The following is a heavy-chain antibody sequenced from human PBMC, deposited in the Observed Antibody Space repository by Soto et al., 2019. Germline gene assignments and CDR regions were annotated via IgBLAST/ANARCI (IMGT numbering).Heavy chain of an antibody. J-gene: IGHJ4*02. CDR2: IIPILGIA. Sequence: QVQLVQSGAAVKKPGSSVKVSCKASGGTFSSYTISWVRQAPGQGLEWMGRIIPILGIANYAQKFQGRVTITADKSTSTAYMELSSLRSEDTAVYYCARGSDDYGDYGVDYWGQGTLVTVSS. CDR1: GGTFSSYT. CDR3: ARGSDDYGDYGVDY. D-gene: IGHD4-17*01. V-gene: IGHV1-69*02.